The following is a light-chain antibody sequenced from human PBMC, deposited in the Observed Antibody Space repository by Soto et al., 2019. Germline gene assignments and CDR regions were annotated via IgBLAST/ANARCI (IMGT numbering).Light chain of an antibody. CDR3: SSYTSSSTLGV. CDR1: SSDVGGYNY. V-gene: IGLV2-14*01. Sequence: QSVLTQPASVSGSPGQSITISCTGTSSDVGGYNYVSWYQQHPGKAPKLMIYEVSNRPSGVSNRFSGSKSGNTASLTISGLQAGDEADYYCSSYTSSSTLGVFGTGTKVTVL. J-gene: IGLJ1*01. CDR2: EVS.